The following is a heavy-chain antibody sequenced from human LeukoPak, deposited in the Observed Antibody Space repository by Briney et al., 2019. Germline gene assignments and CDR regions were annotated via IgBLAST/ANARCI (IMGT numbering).Heavy chain of an antibody. J-gene: IGHJ3*02. D-gene: IGHD4-17*01. CDR1: GFTCDDYG. Sequence: RVGGSLRLSGAASGFTCDDYGLRWVRHAPGKGLGWVSGVNCNVGSTGYEDSVKVGFTISRDNAKNSLYLQMNSLRAEDPALYYCARMRDYGDSGAFDIWGQGTMVTVSS. CDR2: VNCNVGST. CDR3: ARMRDYGDSGAFDI. V-gene: IGHV3-20*04.